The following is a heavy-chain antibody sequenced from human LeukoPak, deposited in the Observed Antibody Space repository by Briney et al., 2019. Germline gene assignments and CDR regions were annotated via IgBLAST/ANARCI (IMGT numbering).Heavy chain of an antibody. J-gene: IGHJ4*02. Sequence: PSQTLSLTCTVSGGFISSGGYYWSWIRQHPGKGLEWIGYIYYSGSTYYNPSLKSRVTISVDTSKNQFSLKLSSVTAADTAVYYCARDDKTIDGYNFGYWGQGALVTVSS. CDR1: GGFISSGGYY. CDR3: ARDDKTIDGYNFGY. CDR2: IYYSGST. V-gene: IGHV4-31*03. D-gene: IGHD5-24*01.